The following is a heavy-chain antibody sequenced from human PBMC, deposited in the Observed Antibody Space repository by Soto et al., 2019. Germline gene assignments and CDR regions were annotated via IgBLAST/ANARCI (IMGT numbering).Heavy chain of an antibody. CDR1: GGTFSSYA. J-gene: IGHJ5*02. V-gene: IGHV1-69*01. CDR3: ARDRPGDCSSTSCYYNWFDP. Sequence: QVQLVQSGAEVKKPGSSVKVSCTASGGTFSSYAISWVRQAPGQGLEWMGGIIPIFGTANYAQKFQGRVTITADESTSTAYMELSSLRSEDTAVYYCARDRPGDCSSTSCYYNWFDPWGQGTLVTVSS. CDR2: IIPIFGTA. D-gene: IGHD2-2*01.